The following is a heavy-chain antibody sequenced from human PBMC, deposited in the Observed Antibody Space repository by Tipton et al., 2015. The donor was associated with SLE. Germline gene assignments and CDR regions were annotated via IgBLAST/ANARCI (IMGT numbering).Heavy chain of an antibody. V-gene: IGHV4-39*01. CDR1: GGSISSSSYY. CDR2: IFYSGSS. CDR3: ARHEDWGIDY. D-gene: IGHD7-27*01. Sequence: TLSLTCTVSGGSISSSSYYWGWIRQPPGKGLEWIGSIFYSGSSYYNPSLKSRVTISVDTPKNQFSLNLSSVTAADTAVYYCARHEDWGIDYWGQGTLVTVSS. J-gene: IGHJ4*02.